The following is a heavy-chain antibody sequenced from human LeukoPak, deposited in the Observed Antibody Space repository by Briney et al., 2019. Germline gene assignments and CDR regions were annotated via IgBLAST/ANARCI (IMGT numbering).Heavy chain of an antibody. CDR2: IIPILGIA. J-gene: IGHJ4*02. D-gene: IGHD6-13*01. CDR3: ARDREQKSSSWPYS. CDR1: GGTFSSYA. V-gene: IGHV1-69*04. Sequence: SVKVSCKASGGTFSSYAISWVRQAPGQGLEWMGRIIPILGIANYAQKFQGRVTITADESTSTAYMELSSLRSEDTAVYYCARDREQKSSSWPYSWGQGTLVTVSP.